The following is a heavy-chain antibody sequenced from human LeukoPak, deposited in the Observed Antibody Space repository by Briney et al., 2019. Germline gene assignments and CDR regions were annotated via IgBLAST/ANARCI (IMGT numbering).Heavy chain of an antibody. CDR3: ARAGSYYNSFEF. J-gene: IGHJ3*01. CDR1: GFNFNMYS. V-gene: IGHV3-48*04. CDR2: IINSGKTI. D-gene: IGHD1-26*01. Sequence: GGSLRLSCAASGFNFNMYSMPWVRQAPGKGLEWVSYIINSGKTIYYTDSVKGRFTISRDNAKNSLFLQMNSLRVEDTAVYYCARAGSYYNSFEFWGQGTMVTVSS.